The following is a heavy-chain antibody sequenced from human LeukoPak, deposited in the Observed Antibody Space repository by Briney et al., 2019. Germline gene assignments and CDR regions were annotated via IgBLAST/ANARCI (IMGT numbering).Heavy chain of an antibody. V-gene: IGHV3-21*01. CDR3: ARGRNAGGPYYSDY. D-gene: IGHD4-23*01. CDR2: INSAGTSK. CDR1: GFTFSTYA. J-gene: IGHJ4*02. Sequence: GGSLRLSCAASGFTFSTYAINWVRQAPGKGLEWVSSINSAGTSKKYADSLKGRFTISRDNAKNSLFLQLSSLRDEDTAVYYCARGRNAGGPYYSDYWGQGTLVTVSS.